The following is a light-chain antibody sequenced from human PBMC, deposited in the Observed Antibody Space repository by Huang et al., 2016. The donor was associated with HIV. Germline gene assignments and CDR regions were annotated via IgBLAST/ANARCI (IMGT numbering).Light chain of an antibody. CDR2: SAS. CDR1: PGISSY. Sequence: AIRLPQPQSSLSASPGARFTITCLAIPGISSYLAWYQQKPGKAPKLLSSSASTLQSGGPSRFSGSGFGTDFTLTISSLQSEDLGTYHCQQYYTYPHSFGQGTKLEIK. CDR3: QQYYTYPHS. J-gene: IGKJ2*03. V-gene: IGKV1-8*01.